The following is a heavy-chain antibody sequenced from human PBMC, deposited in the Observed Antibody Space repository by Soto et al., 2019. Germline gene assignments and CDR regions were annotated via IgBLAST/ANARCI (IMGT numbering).Heavy chain of an antibody. Sequence: GASVKVSCKASGGTFSSYAISWVRQAPGQGLEWMGGIIPILGTANYAQKFQGRVTITADESTSTAYMELSSLRSEDTAVYYCATLGYCSSTSCRIAVAGRYYFDYWGQGTLVTVSS. CDR1: GGTFSSYA. CDR3: ATLGYCSSTSCRIAVAGRYYFDY. J-gene: IGHJ4*02. V-gene: IGHV1-69*13. D-gene: IGHD2-2*01. CDR2: IIPILGTA.